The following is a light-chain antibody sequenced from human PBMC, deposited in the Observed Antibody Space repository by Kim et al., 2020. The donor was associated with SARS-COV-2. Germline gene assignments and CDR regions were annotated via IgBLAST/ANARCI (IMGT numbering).Light chain of an antibody. V-gene: IGKV1-39*01. J-gene: IGKJ1*01. Sequence: AYVGARVTITCRASQSVNTYLNWYQQKSGKAPELLISGSSTLQSGVPSRFSGSGSGTDFTFTISSLQPDDFATYYCQQSYNAPRTFGPGTKVDIK. CDR3: QQSYNAPRT. CDR2: GSS. CDR1: QSVNTY.